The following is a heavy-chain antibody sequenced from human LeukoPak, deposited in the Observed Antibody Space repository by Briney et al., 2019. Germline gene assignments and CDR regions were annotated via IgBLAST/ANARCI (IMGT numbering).Heavy chain of an antibody. V-gene: IGHV3-21*01. Sequence: PGGSLRLSCAASGFTFSSYSMNWVRQAPGKGLEWVSSISSSSSYIYYADSVKGRFTISRDNAKNSLYLQMNSLRAEDTAVYYCASDYYDILTGYFYYFDYWGQGTLVTVSS. J-gene: IGHJ4*02. CDR1: GFTFSSYS. CDR2: ISSSSSYI. CDR3: ASDYYDILTGYFYYFDY. D-gene: IGHD3-9*01.